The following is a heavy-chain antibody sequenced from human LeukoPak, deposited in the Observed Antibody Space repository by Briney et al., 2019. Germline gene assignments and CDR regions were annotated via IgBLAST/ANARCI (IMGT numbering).Heavy chain of an antibody. CDR2: IYTSGNT. D-gene: IGHD5-12*01. V-gene: IGHV4-61*02. J-gene: IGHJ5*02. Sequence: SQTLSLTCTVSGGSISSGSYYWRWIRQPAGKGREWIGRIYTSGNTDYNLSLKSRVSITGDTAKNQFSRTRSSLTDSDTAVYYCARVGPYIEVDPWGQGTLVIVSS. CDR1: GGSISSGSYY. CDR3: ARVGPYIEVDP.